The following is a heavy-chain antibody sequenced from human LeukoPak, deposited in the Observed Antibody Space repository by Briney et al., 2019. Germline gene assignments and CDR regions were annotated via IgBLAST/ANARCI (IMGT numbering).Heavy chain of an antibody. CDR3: ARDEYSYGST. D-gene: IGHD5-18*01. CDR2: ISSSSSYI. J-gene: IGHJ5*02. CDR1: GFTFSTYS. Sequence: GGSLRLSCAASGFTFSTYSMHWVRQAPGKGLEWVSSISSSSSYIYYADSVKGRFTISRDNAKNSLYLQMNSLRAEDTAVYYCARDEYSYGSTWGQGTLVTVSS. V-gene: IGHV3-21*01.